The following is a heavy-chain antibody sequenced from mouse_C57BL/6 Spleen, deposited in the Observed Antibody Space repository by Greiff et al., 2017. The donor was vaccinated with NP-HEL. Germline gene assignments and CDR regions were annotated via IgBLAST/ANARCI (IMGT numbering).Heavy chain of an antibody. CDR1: GYTFTSYG. D-gene: IGHD2-12*01. CDR2: IYPRSGNT. Sequence: QVQLKQSGAELARPGASVKLSCKASGYTFTSYGISWVKQRTGQGLEWIGEIYPRSGNTYYNEKFKGKATLTADKSSSTAYMELRSLTSEDSAVYFCARGDSYYPAWFAYWGQGTLVTVSA. V-gene: IGHV1-81*01. CDR3: ARGDSYYPAWFAY. J-gene: IGHJ3*01.